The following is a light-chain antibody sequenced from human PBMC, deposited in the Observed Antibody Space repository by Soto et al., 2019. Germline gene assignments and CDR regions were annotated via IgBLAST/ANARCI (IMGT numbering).Light chain of an antibody. CDR2: GAS. CDR1: QSVNSRY. V-gene: IGKV3-20*01. CDR3: QQYGRSLWT. Sequence: EIVLTQSPGTLSLSPGERATLSCRASQSVNSRYLAWYQRKPGQAPRLLIYGASNRATGIPDRFSGSGSGTDFTLTISRLEPEDFAFYYCQQYGRSLWTFGQGTKVEIK. J-gene: IGKJ1*01.